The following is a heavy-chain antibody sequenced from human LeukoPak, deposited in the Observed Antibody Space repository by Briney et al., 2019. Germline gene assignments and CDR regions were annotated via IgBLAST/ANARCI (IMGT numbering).Heavy chain of an antibody. V-gene: IGHV3-30-3*01. J-gene: IGHJ3*02. CDR1: GFTFSSNA. CDR2: ISYDGSNK. Sequence: PGGSLRLSCAASGFTFSSNAMHWVRQAPGKGLEWVAVISYDGSNKYYADSVKGRFTISRDNSKNTLYLQMNSLRAEDTAVYYCARASGYGPSAFDIWGQGTMVTVSS. CDR3: ARASGYGPSAFDI. D-gene: IGHD5-12*01.